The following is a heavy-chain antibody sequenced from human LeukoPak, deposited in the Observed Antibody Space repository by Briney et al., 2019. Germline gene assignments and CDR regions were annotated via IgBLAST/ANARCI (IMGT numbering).Heavy chain of an antibody. Sequence: GESLKISCKGSGYSFTSYRIGWVRQMPGKGLEWMGIIYPGDSDTRYSPYFQGQVTISADKSISTAYLQWSSLKASDTAMYYCARPGYCSSTSCYYYGMDVWGQGTTVTVSS. CDR1: GYSFTSYR. D-gene: IGHD2-2*01. CDR2: IYPGDSDT. V-gene: IGHV5-51*01. J-gene: IGHJ6*02. CDR3: ARPGYCSSTSCYYYGMDV.